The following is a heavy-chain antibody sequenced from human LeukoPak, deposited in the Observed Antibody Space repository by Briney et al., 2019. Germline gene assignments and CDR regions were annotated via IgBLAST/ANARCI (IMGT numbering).Heavy chain of an antibody. CDR1: GYTFTGYY. CDR2: INPNNGGT. CDR3: ARGGWYSSSSSFDY. J-gene: IGHJ4*02. V-gene: IGHV1-2*02. Sequence: ASVKVSCKASGYTFTGYYMHWVRQAPGQGLEWMGWINPNNGGTHYAQKFQGRVTMTRDTSISTAYMELSRLRSDDTAVYYCARGGWYSSSSSFDYWGQGTLVTVSS. D-gene: IGHD6-6*01.